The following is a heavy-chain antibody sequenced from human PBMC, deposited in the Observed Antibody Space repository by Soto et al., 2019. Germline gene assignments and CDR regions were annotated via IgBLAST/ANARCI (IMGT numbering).Heavy chain of an antibody. J-gene: IGHJ4*02. CDR1: GFTFSTYA. CDR2: ISGGGTSD. CDR3: ANHGENTLTPFVDY. V-gene: IGHV3-23*01. Sequence: GGSLRLSCAASGFTFSTYAMSWVRQAPGKGLEWVSTISGGGTSDYYADSVRGRFTISRDNSRNTLYLRLNSLRAEDAVLYYGANHGENTLTPFVDYWGRGTLVTVSS.